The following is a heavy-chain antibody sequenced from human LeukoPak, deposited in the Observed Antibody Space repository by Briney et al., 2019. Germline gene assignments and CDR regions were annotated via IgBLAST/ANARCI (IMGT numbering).Heavy chain of an antibody. D-gene: IGHD6-19*01. V-gene: IGHV3-30*04. J-gene: IGHJ4*02. Sequence: GRSLRLSCAASGFTFSSYAMHWVRQAPGKGLEWVAVISYDGSNKYYADSVKGRFTISRDNSKNTLYLQMNSLRAEDTAVYYCARGSSGCDYWGQGTLVTVSS. CDR1: GFTFSSYA. CDR2: ISYDGSNK. CDR3: ARGSSGCDY.